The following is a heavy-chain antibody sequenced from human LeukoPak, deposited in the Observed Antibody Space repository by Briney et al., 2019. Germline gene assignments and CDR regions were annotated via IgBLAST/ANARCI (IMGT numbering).Heavy chain of an antibody. CDR3: ARQAIRGPPYY. J-gene: IGHJ4*02. CDR1: GGSISSYY. CDR2: IYYSGST. Sequence: SETLSLTCTVSGGSISSYYWSWIRQPPGKGLEWIGYIYYSGSTNYNPSLKSRVTISVDTSKNQFSLKLSSVTAADTAVYYCARQAIRGPPYYWGQGTLVTVSS. V-gene: IGHV4-59*08. D-gene: IGHD3-16*01.